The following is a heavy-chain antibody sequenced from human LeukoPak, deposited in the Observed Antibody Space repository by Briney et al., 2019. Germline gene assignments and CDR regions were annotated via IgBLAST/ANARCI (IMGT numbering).Heavy chain of an antibody. CDR2: IYYTGST. J-gene: IGHJ4*02. Sequence: TSETLSLTCSVSGDSITTYFWTWIRQPPGKGLEWIGYIYYTGSTNYNPSLKSRVTMSVDSSKNQISLRLNSVTAAETAVYYCASQLGGTTFHWGQGTLVTVSS. D-gene: IGHD1/OR15-1a*01. V-gene: IGHV4-59*01. CDR3: ASQLGGTTFH. CDR1: GDSITTYF.